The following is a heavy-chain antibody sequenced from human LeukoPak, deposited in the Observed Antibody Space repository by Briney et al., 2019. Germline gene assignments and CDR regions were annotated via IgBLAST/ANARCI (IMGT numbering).Heavy chain of an antibody. CDR2: ISSSGSTI. V-gene: IGHV3-11*01. Sequence: PGGSLRLSCAASGFTFSSYAMSWIRQAPGKGLEWVSYISSSGSTIYYADSVKGRFTISRDNAKNSLYLQMNSLRAEDTAVYYCARDEIEEYYFDYWGQGTLVTVSS. J-gene: IGHJ4*02. CDR3: ARDEIEEYYFDY. CDR1: GFTFSSYA. D-gene: IGHD3-10*01.